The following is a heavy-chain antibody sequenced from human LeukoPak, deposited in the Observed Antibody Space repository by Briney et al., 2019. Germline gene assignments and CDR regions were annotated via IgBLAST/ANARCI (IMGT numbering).Heavy chain of an antibody. CDR3: ARVYSSSSGKNAFDI. CDR1: GFTFSSYG. V-gene: IGHV3-30*03. Sequence: PGGSLRLSCAASGFTFSSYGMHWVRQAPGKGLEWVAVISYDGSNKYYADSVKGRFTISRDNAKNLLYLQMNSLRAEDTAVYYCARVYSSSSGKNAFDIWGQGTRVTVSS. J-gene: IGHJ3*02. D-gene: IGHD6-6*01. CDR2: ISYDGSNK.